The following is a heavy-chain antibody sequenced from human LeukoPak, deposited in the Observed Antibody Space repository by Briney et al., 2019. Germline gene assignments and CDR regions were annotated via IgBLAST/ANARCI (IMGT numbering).Heavy chain of an antibody. J-gene: IGHJ6*03. CDR3: ARNKGGYYYGSGSSLFYYYYMDV. CDR2: IYNSGST. Sequence: SVTLSLTCTVSGGSISSGSYEWRWIRQPAGRGVERIGRIYNSGSTHNHPSLQSRVTISVAKSKNQLSLKLSSVTAADTAVYYCARNKGGYYYGSGSSLFYYYYMDVWGKGATVTISS. CDR1: GGSISSGSYE. V-gene: IGHV4-61*02. D-gene: IGHD3-10*01.